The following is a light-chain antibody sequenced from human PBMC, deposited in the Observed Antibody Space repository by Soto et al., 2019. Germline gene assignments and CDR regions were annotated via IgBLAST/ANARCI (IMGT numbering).Light chain of an antibody. CDR2: DAS. CDR3: QQHNTCSMA. V-gene: IGKV3-15*01. Sequence: ITQSPSSLYESKGDSAPLSCRASQSVNSNLAWYQQKPGQAPRVLIYDASTMATGIPARFTGSGSGTEFILTISSLQPDDFAAYYCQQHNTCSMAFGQGTRVEI. CDR1: QSVNSN. J-gene: IGKJ1*01.